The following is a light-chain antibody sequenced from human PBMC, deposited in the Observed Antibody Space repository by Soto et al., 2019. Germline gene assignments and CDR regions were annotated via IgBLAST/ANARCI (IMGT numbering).Light chain of an antibody. J-gene: IGKJ1*01. V-gene: IGKV3D-11*02. CDR3: QQRSNWSSWT. CDR2: DAS. Sequence: EIVITQSPATLSVSPGERATLSCRGSQTLSGSLAWYQQQPRQAPPLVIYDASTRVTGIPPRFSGSAGEPAFTLPISILDTEYFAVYYCQQRSNWSSWTFGQGTNVYIK. CDR1: QTLSGS.